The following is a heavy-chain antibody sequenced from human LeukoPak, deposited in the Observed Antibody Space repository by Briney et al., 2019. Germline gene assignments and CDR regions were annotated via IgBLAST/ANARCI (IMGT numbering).Heavy chain of an antibody. Sequence: GGSLRLSCAASGFTFSSYGMHWVRQAPGKGLEWVAFIRYDGSNKYYADSVKGRFTISRDNSKNTLYLQMNSLRAEDTAVYYCARGHTAVTRHFDFWGQGALVTVSS. CDR1: GFTFSSYG. J-gene: IGHJ4*02. V-gene: IGHV3-30*02. D-gene: IGHD4-17*01. CDR2: IRYDGSNK. CDR3: ARGHTAVTRHFDF.